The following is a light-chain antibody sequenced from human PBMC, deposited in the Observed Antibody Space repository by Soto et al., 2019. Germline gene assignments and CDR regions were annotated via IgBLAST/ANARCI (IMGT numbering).Light chain of an antibody. Sequence: DIQITQSPSSLSASVGDRATITCRASQSISSYLNWYQQKPGKAPKLLIYAASSLQSGVPSRFSGSGSGTDFTLTISSLQPEDFATYYCQQGYSTPQTFGQGTKVDIK. CDR1: QSISSY. CDR3: QQGYSTPQT. J-gene: IGKJ1*01. CDR2: AAS. V-gene: IGKV1-39*01.